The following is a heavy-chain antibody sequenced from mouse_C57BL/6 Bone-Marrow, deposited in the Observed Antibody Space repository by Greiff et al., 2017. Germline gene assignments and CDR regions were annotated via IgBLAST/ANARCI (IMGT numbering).Heavy chain of an antibody. CDR2: IYPRSGNT. J-gene: IGHJ2*01. CDR1: GYTFTSYG. D-gene: IGHD1-1*01. CDR3: ARESNYEDYYGGGY. Sequence: VKLMESGAELARPGASVKLSCKASGYTFTSYGISWVKQRTGQGLEWIGEIYPRSGNTYYNEKFKGKATLTADKSSSTAYMELRSLTSEDSAVYFCARESNYEDYYGGGYWGQGTTLTVSS. V-gene: IGHV1-81*01.